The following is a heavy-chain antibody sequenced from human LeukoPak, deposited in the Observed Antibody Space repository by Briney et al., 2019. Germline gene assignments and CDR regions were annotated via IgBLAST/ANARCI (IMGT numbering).Heavy chain of an antibody. CDR3: ARDSPDIYSSSWYTDRSIWYYGMDV. Sequence: SETLSLTCAVYGGSFSGYYWSWIRQPPGKGLEWIGYIYYSGSTNYNPSLKSRVTISVDTSKNQFSLKLSSVTAADTAVYYCARDSPDIYSSSWYTDRSIWYYGMDVWGQGTTVTVSS. CDR2: IYYSGST. J-gene: IGHJ6*02. V-gene: IGHV4-59*01. CDR1: GGSFSGYY. D-gene: IGHD6-13*01.